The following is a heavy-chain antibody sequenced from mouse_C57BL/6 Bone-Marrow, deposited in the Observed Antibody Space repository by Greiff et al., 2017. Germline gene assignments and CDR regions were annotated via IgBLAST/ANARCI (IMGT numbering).Heavy chain of an antibody. Sequence: VKLMESGAELVMPGASVKLSCKASGYTFTSYWMHWVKQRPGQGLEWIGEIDPSDSYTNYNQKFKGKSTLTVDKSSSTAYMQLSSLTSEDSAVYYCARWDYGGDGYFDVWGTGTTVTVSS. J-gene: IGHJ1*03. V-gene: IGHV1-69*01. CDR3: ARWDYGGDGYFDV. CDR1: GYTFTSYW. D-gene: IGHD1-1*01. CDR2: IDPSDSYT.